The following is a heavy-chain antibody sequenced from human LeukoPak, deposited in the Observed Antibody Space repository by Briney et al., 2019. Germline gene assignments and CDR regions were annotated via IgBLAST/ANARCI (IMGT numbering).Heavy chain of an antibody. J-gene: IGHJ6*03. CDR2: IRYDGSNK. CDR1: GFTFSSYG. D-gene: IGHD3-3*01. Sequence: SGGSLRLSCAASGFTFSSYGMHWVRQAPGKGLEWVAFIRYDGSNKYYADSVKGRFTISRDNSKNTLYLQMNSLRAEDTAVYYCAKTPHSVSDFWSGFPPYMDVWGKGTTVTVSS. V-gene: IGHV3-30*02. CDR3: AKTPHSVSDFWSGFPPYMDV.